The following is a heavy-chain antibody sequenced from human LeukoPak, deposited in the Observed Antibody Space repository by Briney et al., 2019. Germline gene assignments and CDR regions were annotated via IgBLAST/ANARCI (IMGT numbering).Heavy chain of an antibody. Sequence: SETLSLTCTVSGVSISSYYWSWLRQPPGKGLEWIGYIYYSGSTNYNPSLKSRVTISVDTSKNQFSLKLSSVTAADTAVYYCARDKGRITMVRGRGYNWFDPWGQGTLVTVSA. CDR2: IYYSGST. CDR1: GVSISSYY. J-gene: IGHJ5*02. D-gene: IGHD3-10*01. CDR3: ARDKGRITMVRGRGYNWFDP. V-gene: IGHV4-59*01.